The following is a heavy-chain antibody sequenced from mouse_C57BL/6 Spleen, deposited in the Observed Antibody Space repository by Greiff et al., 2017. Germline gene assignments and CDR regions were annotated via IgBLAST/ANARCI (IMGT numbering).Heavy chain of an antibody. J-gene: IGHJ2*01. D-gene: IGHD1-1*02. CDR1: GYAFTNYL. CDR2: INPGSGGT. Sequence: QVQLKQSGAELVRPGTSVKVSCKASGYAFTNYLIEWVKQRPGQGLEWIGVINPGSGGTNYNEKFKGKATLTADKSSSTAYMQLSSLTSEDSAVYFCARQWYYFDYWGQGTTLTVSS. CDR3: ARQWYYFDY. V-gene: IGHV1-54*01.